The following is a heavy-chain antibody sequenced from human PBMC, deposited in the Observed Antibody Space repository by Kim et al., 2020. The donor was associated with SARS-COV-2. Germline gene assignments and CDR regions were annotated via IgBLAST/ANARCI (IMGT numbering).Heavy chain of an antibody. CDR2: IWYDGSNK. Sequence: GGSLRLSCAASGFTFSSYGMHWVRQAPGKGLEWVAVIWYDGSNKYYADSVKGRFTISRDNSKNTLYLQMNSLRAEDTAVYYCARDSYYYDSSGYYSLHYFDYWGQGTLVTVSS. CDR1: GFTFSSYG. D-gene: IGHD3-22*01. CDR3: ARDSYYYDSSGYYSLHYFDY. J-gene: IGHJ4*02. V-gene: IGHV3-33*01.